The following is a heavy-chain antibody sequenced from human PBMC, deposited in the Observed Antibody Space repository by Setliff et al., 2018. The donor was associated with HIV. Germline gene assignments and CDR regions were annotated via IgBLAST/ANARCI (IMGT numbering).Heavy chain of an antibody. CDR1: GFTFSNYG. D-gene: IGHD2-2*01. Sequence: GGSLRLSCAAFGFTFSNYGMHWVRRAPGKGLEWVASIEFDGKNEYYAESVKGRFTISRDNSKSTVYLQMNSVTPEDSAMYYCAKFRYAIKSTYYFDSWGQGTLVTVSS. V-gene: IGHV3-30*02. J-gene: IGHJ4*02. CDR2: IEFDGKNE. CDR3: AKFRYAIKSTYYFDS.